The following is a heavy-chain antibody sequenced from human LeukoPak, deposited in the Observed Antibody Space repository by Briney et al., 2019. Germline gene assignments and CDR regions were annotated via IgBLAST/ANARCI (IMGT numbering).Heavy chain of an antibody. D-gene: IGHD3-10*01. Sequence: SETLSLTCTVSGGSISSSSYYWGWIRQPPGKGLEWIGSIYYSGSTYYNPSLKSRVTISVDTSKNQFSLKLSSVTAADTAVYYCARREAYYYGSGSYGYWGQGTLVTVPS. CDR3: ARREAYYYGSGSYGY. CDR1: GGSISSSSYY. CDR2: IYYSGST. V-gene: IGHV4-39*01. J-gene: IGHJ4*02.